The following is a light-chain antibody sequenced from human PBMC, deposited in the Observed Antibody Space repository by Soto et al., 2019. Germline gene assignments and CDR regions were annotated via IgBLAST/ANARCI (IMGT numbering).Light chain of an antibody. CDR3: QEHASI. CDR1: QSINNY. V-gene: IGKV3-11*01. J-gene: IGKJ5*01. CDR2: DAP. Sequence: EIVLTQSPVTLSLSPGERATLSCRASQSINNYLAWYQQKPGQAPRLLIYDAPTRATGIPDRFSGSGSGTDFTLTISRLEPEDFAVYYCQEHASIFGQGTRLEIK.